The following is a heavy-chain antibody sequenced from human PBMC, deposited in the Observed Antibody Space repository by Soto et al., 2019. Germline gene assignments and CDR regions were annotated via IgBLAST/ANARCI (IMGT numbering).Heavy chain of an antibody. J-gene: IGHJ3*02. Sequence: PGGSLRLSCAASGFTFSSYSMNWVRQAPGKGLEWVSSISSSSSYIYYADSVKGRFTISRDNAKNSLYLQMNSLRAEDTAVYYCAREYYYDSSGYLPFLDAFDSWGQGTMVTVSS. CDR2: ISSSSSYI. D-gene: IGHD3-22*01. CDR1: GFTFSSYS. CDR3: AREYYYDSSGYLPFLDAFDS. V-gene: IGHV3-21*01.